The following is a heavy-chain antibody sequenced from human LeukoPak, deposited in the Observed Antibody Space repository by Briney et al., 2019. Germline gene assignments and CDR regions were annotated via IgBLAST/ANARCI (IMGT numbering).Heavy chain of an antibody. CDR2: IYYSGST. J-gene: IGHJ4*02. D-gene: IGHD3-3*01. CDR3: ARSGVADLDY. V-gene: IGHV4-59*08. Sequence: TSETLSLTCTVSGGSISSYYWSWIRQPPGKGLEWIGYIYYSGSTNYNPSLKSRVTISVETSKNQFSLKLSSVTAADTAVYYCARSGVADLDYWGQGTLVTVSS. CDR1: GGSISSYY.